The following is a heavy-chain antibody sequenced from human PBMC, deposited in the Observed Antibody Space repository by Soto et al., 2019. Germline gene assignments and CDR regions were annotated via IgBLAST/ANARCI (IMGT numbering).Heavy chain of an antibody. D-gene: IGHD1-20*01. CDR1: GDSISAYS. J-gene: IGHJ3*02. V-gene: IGHV4-59*01. Sequence: SETLSLTCTVSGDSISAYSWSWVRQPPGKGLEWIGNIHYNGNTKYNPSLKSRVTMSVDTSKNQFSLKLSSVTAADTAVYYCARERYLTATDSAFDIWGQGTMVTVSS. CDR3: ARERYLTATDSAFDI. CDR2: IHYNGNT.